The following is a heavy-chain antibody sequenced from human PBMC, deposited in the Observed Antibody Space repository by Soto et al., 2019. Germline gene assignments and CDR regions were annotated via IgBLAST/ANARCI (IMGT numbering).Heavy chain of an antibody. Sequence: QVQLVQSGAEVKKPGASVKVSCKASGYTFTTYYIHWVRQAPGQGLEWMGWINTNSGDTNYAQKSQAWVTMTRDTSISPAYMELSRLRSDDTAMYYCAGGSYDQFDYWGQGTLVTVSS. D-gene: IGHD5-12*01. V-gene: IGHV1-2*04. J-gene: IGHJ4*02. CDR3: AGGSYDQFDY. CDR1: GYTFTTYY. CDR2: INTNSGDT.